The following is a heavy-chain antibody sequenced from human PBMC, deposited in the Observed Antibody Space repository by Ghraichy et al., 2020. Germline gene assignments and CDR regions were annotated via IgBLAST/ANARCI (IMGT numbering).Heavy chain of an antibody. J-gene: IGHJ4*02. V-gene: IGHV3-21*01. CDR3: VRPYSRSYSFDS. D-gene: IGHD1-26*01. CDR2: ITSTSNSI. CDR1: GFIFSTYN. Sequence: GGSLRLSCAASGFIFSTYNMNWVRQAPGKGLEWVSSITSTSNSIYYADSVKGRFTMSRDNAKNSLYLQMSSLRAEDTAIYYCVRPYSRSYSFDSWGQGTLVTVSS.